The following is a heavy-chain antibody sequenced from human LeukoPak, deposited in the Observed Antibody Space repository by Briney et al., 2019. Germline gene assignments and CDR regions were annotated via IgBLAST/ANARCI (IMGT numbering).Heavy chain of an antibody. J-gene: IGHJ4*02. Sequence: GASVKVSCKASGYTFTSYGISWVRQAPGQGLEWMGSISAYNGNTNYAQKLQGRVTMTRDTSTSTVYMELSSLRSEDTAVYYCAREIGPIQLHLWGSAFDYWGQGTLVTVSS. CDR3: AREIGPIQLHLWGSAFDY. V-gene: IGHV1-18*01. CDR2: ISAYNGNT. D-gene: IGHD5-18*01. CDR1: GYTFTSYG.